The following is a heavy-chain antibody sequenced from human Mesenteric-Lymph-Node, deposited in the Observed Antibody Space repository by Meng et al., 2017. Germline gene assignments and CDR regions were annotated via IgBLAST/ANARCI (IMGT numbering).Heavy chain of an antibody. CDR1: GFTFSSNW. Sequence: GESLKISCSASGFTFSSNWMHWVRQTPGKGLVWVSRINSEGSSTTYADSVKGRFTISRDNAKNTLYLQMNSLRAEDTALYYCAVAGKPNAFDIWGQGTMVTVSS. CDR2: INSEGSST. D-gene: IGHD6-19*01. CDR3: AVAGKPNAFDI. V-gene: IGHV3-74*01. J-gene: IGHJ3*02.